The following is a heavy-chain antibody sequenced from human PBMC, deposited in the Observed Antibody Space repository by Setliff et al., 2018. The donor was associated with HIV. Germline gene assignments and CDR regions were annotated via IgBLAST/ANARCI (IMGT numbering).Heavy chain of an antibody. CDR2: INPNSGGT. CDR3: ARGSGSTPPNYYYYYYMDV. Sequence: ASVKVSCKASGDTFTDYYFHWLRQAPGQGLEWMGRINPNSGGTNYSQKFQGRVSIARDTSTSTVYMELSSLRSEDTAVYYCARGSGSTPPNYYYYYYMDVWGKGTTVTVSS. J-gene: IGHJ6*03. D-gene: IGHD3-10*01. CDR1: GDTFTDYY. V-gene: IGHV1-2*06.